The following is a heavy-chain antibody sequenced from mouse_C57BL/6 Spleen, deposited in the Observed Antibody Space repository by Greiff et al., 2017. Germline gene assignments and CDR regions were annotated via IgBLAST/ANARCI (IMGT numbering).Heavy chain of an antibody. CDR2: IDPSDSYT. CDR1: GYTFTSYW. CDR3: ARKGFYAMDY. D-gene: IGHD3-2*02. J-gene: IGHJ4*01. Sequence: QVQLQQPGAELVKPGASVKLSCKASGYTFTSYWMQWVKQRPGQGLEWIGEIDPSDSYTNYNQKFKGKATLTVETSSSTAYMQLSSLTSEDSAVYYCARKGFYAMDYWGQGTSVTVSS. V-gene: IGHV1-50*01.